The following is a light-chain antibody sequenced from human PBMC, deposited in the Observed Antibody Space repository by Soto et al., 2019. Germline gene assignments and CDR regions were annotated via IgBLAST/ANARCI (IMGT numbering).Light chain of an antibody. J-gene: IGKJ1*01. CDR2: AAS. CDR3: QQYYSYPWT. Sequence: AIRMTQSPSSFSASAGDRVTITCRASQHISSYLAWYQQKPGKAPKLLISAASSLQSGVPSRFSGSGSGTDFTLTISYLQSEDFATYHCQQYYSYPWTFGQGTKVEIK. CDR1: QHISSY. V-gene: IGKV1-8*01.